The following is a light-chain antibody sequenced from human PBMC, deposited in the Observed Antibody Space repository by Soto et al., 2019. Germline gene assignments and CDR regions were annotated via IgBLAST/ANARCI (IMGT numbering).Light chain of an antibody. Sequence: QSALTQPPSASGSPGQSVTISCTGTSSDVGGYDYVSWYQQRPGKAPKLLIHEVTKRPSGVPDRFSGSKSGNTASLTVSGLQAEDEADYYCQSYDSSLSGYVFGTGTKLTVL. CDR3: QSYDSSLSGYV. CDR1: SSDVGGYDY. V-gene: IGLV2-8*01. J-gene: IGLJ1*01. CDR2: EVT.